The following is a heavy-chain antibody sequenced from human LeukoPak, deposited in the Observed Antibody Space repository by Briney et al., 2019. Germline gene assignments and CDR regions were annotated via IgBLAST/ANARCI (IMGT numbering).Heavy chain of an antibody. J-gene: IGHJ4*02. Sequence: SETLSLTCTVSGDSFSSVTDYWAWIRQPPGKGLEWIASVDYSGGTFYNPSLKSRVTISVDTSKNQFSLKMTSVTAADTAIYYCARNAAYCLDYWGQGTLVTVSS. CDR1: GDSFSSVTDY. V-gene: IGHV4-39*07. D-gene: IGHD1-26*01. CDR3: ARNAAYCLDY. CDR2: VDYSGGT.